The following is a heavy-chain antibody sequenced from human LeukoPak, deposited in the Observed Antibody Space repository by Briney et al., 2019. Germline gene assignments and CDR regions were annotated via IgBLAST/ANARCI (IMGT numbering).Heavy chain of an antibody. D-gene: IGHD3-22*01. Sequence: SETLSLTCTVSGDSISSSYWSWIRQPPGKTLEWIGYIYYTGTTNYNPTLKSRVTMSIDTSKNQFSLNLNSVTAADTAVYYCARGFYDSSGYSNCFDPWGQGTLVTVSS. J-gene: IGHJ5*02. V-gene: IGHV4-59*01. CDR3: ARGFYDSSGYSNCFDP. CDR2: IYYTGTT. CDR1: GDSISSSY.